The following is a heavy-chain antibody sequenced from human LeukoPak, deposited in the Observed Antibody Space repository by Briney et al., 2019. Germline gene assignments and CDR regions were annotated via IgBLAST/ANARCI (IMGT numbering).Heavy chain of an antibody. CDR1: GYNFPYYY. V-gene: IGHV5-51*01. CDR3: ARHSRDILTGYPYGMDV. J-gene: IGHJ6*02. D-gene: IGHD3-9*01. CDR2: IYPGGSDP. Sequence: GESLKISCKGSGYNFPYYYIAWVRQMPGKGLEWMGIIYPGGSDPKYSPSFQGQVTISVDKSISTAYLQWSSLRASDTAMYYCARHSRDILTGYPYGMDVWGQGTTVTVSS.